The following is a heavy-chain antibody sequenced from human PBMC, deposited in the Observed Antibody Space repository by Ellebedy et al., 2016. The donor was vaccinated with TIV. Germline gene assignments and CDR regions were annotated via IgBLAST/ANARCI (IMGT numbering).Heavy chain of an antibody. CDR2: LSSYIGNT. CDR3: ARIGGGVSGTSFDV. CDR1: GGTFSSYG. Sequence: AASVKVSCKASGGTFSSYGISWVRQAPGRGLEWMGWLSSYIGNTKYAQKFQGRVTMTTDTSTSTTYMELRGLRSDDTALYYCARIGGGVSGTSFDVWGQGTIVTVSS. J-gene: IGHJ3*01. V-gene: IGHV1-18*01. D-gene: IGHD3-16*01.